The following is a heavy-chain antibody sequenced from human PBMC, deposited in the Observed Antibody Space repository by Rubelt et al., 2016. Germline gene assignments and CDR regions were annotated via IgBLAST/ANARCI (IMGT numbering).Heavy chain of an antibody. CDR2: INAGNGNT. D-gene: IGHD5-18*01. CDR1: GYTFTSYA. J-gene: IGHJ4*02. Sequence: QVQLVQSGAEVKKPGASVKVSCKASGYTFTSYAMHWVRQAPGQRLEWMGWINAGNGNTKYSQKFQGRVTITRDTAASTAYMELSSLRSEDTAVYYCAIDGAVDTAMWLWGQGTLVTVSS. CDR3: AIDGAVDTAMWL. V-gene: IGHV1-3*01.